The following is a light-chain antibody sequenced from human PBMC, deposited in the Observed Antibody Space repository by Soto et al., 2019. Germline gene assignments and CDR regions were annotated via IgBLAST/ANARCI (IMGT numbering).Light chain of an antibody. CDR3: QQYNTYST. CDR1: QSLSSY. V-gene: IGKV1-39*01. J-gene: IGKJ5*01. Sequence: DIQMTQSPSSLSASVGDRVTITCRASQSLSSYLNWYQQKPGKAPKLLIYAASSLQSGVPSRFSGSGSGTEFTLTISSLQPDDFATYYCQQYNTYSTFGQGTRLEIK. CDR2: AAS.